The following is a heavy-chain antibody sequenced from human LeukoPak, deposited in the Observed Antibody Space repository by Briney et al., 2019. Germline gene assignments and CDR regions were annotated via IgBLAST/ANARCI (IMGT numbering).Heavy chain of an antibody. CDR3: ARLVPYSSDVQYYYGMDV. CDR2: ISSSSYI. J-gene: IGHJ6*02. Sequence: GGSLGLSCAASGFTFSSYSMNWIRQAPGKGLEWVSSISSSSYIYYADSVKGRFTISRDNAKNSLYLQKYSLRAEDTAVYYCARLVPYSSDVQYYYGMDVWGQGTTVTVSS. CDR1: GFTFSSYS. D-gene: IGHD6-25*01. V-gene: IGHV3-21*01.